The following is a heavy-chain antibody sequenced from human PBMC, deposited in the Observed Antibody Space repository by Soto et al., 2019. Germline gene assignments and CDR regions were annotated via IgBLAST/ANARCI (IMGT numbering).Heavy chain of an antibody. J-gene: IGHJ4*02. CDR2: IYYSGST. CDR3: ARKILTGSRFDY. V-gene: IGHV4-39*01. CDR1: GSAISSCSYN. D-gene: IGHD3-9*01. Sequence: SETLYITSNIYGSAISSCSYNRCWNQHPTGKGLEWIGSIYYSGSTYYNPSLKSRVTISVDTSKNQFSLKLSSVTAADTAVYYCARKILTGSRFDYWGQGTLVTVSS.